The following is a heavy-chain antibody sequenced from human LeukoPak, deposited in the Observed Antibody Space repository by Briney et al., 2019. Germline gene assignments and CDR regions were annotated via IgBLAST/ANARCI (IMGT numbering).Heavy chain of an antibody. Sequence: ASVKVSCKASGYTFTTYYMHGVRQAPGQGLEWMGIINPSGGSTSYAQKFQGRVTMTRDTSTSTLYMELSSLRSEETAVYYCSRSPCSGGSCSPYYFDYWGQGTLVTVSS. J-gene: IGHJ4*02. CDR2: INPSGGST. CDR3: SRSPCSGGSCSPYYFDY. V-gene: IGHV1-46*03. D-gene: IGHD2-15*01. CDR1: GYTFTTYY.